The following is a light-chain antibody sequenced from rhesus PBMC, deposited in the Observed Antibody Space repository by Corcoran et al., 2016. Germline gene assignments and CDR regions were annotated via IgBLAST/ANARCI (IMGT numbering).Light chain of an antibody. CDR3: LQSKNSPWT. J-gene: IGKJ1*01. CDR1: ESVSFFGINL. Sequence: DIVLTQSPASLAVSPGQRATITCRASESVSFFGINLIHWYHQKPGQPPKLLIYQTSNKDNGVPASLSGSWSGTDFSLTIEPVEADVAADYYCLQSKNSPWTFGQGTKVEIK. V-gene: IGKV7-13*01. CDR2: QTS.